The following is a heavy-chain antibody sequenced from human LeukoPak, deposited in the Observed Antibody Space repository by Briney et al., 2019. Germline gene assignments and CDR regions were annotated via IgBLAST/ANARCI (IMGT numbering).Heavy chain of an antibody. CDR2: IIPILRTA. J-gene: IGHJ6*03. Sequence: SVKVSCKASGGIFSTYAINWVRQAPGQGLEWMGGIIPILRTANYAQKFQGTVTITADEITSTAYMELSSLRSEDTAVYYCARVVLGIAARYGYMDVWGKGTTVTVSS. CDR3: ARVVLGIAARYGYMDV. D-gene: IGHD6-6*01. CDR1: GGIFSTYA. V-gene: IGHV1-69*01.